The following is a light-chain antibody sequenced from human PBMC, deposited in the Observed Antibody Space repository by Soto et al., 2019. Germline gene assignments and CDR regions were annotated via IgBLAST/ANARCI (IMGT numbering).Light chain of an antibody. CDR3: CSYAGSTTWV. Sequence: QSALTQPASVSGSPGQSITISCTGTSSDIGSDKLVSWYQQHPGRAPKIIIYEAFKRPSGVSNRFSGSRSGNTASLTISGLRGVDEADYYCCSYAGSTTWVFGGGTQLTVL. CDR1: SSDIGSDKL. V-gene: IGLV2-23*01. CDR2: EAF. J-gene: IGLJ3*02.